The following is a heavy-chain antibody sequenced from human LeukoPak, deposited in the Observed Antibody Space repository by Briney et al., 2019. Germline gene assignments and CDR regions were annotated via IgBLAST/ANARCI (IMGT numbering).Heavy chain of an antibody. CDR3: TTEPPLEWLLYDY. CDR2: IKSKTDGGTT. J-gene: IGHJ4*02. CDR1: GFSFSNAC. Sequence: GGSLRLSCAASGFSFSNACMNWVRQAPGKGVEWVGRIKSKTDGGTTDYAAPVKGRFTISRDDSKNTLYLQMNSLKAEDTAVYYCTTEPPLEWLLYDYWGQGTLVTVSS. V-gene: IGHV3-15*07. D-gene: IGHD3-3*01.